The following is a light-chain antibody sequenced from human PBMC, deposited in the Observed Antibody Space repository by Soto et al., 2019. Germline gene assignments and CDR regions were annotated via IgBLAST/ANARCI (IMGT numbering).Light chain of an antibody. CDR1: STDVGGYNA. V-gene: IGLV2-14*01. CDR3: NSFTVSHLDV. CDR2: EVT. J-gene: IGLJ1*01. Sequence: QSVLSQPASVSGSPGQTITISCTGTSTDVGGYNAVSWYQHHPGKAPKLIIYEVTHRPSGVSDRFSASKSGNTASLTISVLQAEDEADYYCNSFTVSHLDVFGTWTKVTLL.